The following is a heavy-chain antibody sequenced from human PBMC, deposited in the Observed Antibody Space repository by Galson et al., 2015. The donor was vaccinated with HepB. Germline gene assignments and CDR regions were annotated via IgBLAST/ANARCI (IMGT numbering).Heavy chain of an antibody. CDR1: GGTFGSFA. CDR2: IIPLLDTS. D-gene: IGHD3-22*01. CDR3: ARDRQGYYDSNGSDAFDI. V-gene: IGHV1-69*06. Sequence: ASGGTFGSFAFNWVRQAPGQGVEWMGGIIPLLDTSTYAQKFQGRVTITADKSTTTAYMELSSLRSEDTAVYYCARDRQGYYDSNGSDAFDIWGQGTMVTVSS. J-gene: IGHJ3*02.